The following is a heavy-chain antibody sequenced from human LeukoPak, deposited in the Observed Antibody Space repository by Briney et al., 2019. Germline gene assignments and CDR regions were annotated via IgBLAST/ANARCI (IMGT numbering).Heavy chain of an antibody. CDR3: ARGGLSDSSGYYLH. CDR1: GFTFSSYW. J-gene: IGHJ4*02. CDR2: INSGGSST. Sequence: PGGSLRLSCAASGFTFSSYWMHWVRQAPGKGLVWVSRINSGGSSTSYADSVKGRFTISRDNAKNTLYLQMNSLRAEDTAVCYCARGGLSDSSGYYLHWGQGTLVTVSS. V-gene: IGHV3-74*01. D-gene: IGHD3-22*01.